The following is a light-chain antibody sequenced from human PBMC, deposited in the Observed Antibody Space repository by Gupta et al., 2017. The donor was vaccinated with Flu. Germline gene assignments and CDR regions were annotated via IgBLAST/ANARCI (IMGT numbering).Light chain of an antibody. CDR3: GTWDSSLSVYV. J-gene: IGLJ1*01. V-gene: IGLV1-51*01. Sequence: KVTISCSGSSSNIGNNYVSWYQQRPGTAPKLLIYDDNKRPSGIPDRFSGSKSGTSATLGITGLQTGDEADYYCGTWDSSLSVYVFGTGTKVTVL. CDR2: DDN. CDR1: SSNIGNNY.